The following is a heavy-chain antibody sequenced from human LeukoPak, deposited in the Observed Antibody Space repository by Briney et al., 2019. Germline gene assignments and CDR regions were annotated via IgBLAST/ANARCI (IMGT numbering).Heavy chain of an antibody. J-gene: IGHJ4*02. CDR2: ISSNGGST. D-gene: IGHD5-18*01. Sequence: PGGSLRLSCAASGFTFSSYAMHWVRQAPGKGLEYVSAISSNGGSTYYANSVKGRFTISRDNSKNTLYLQMGSLRAEDMAVYYCARGSVGTAMVYYFDYWGQGTLVTVSS. CDR3: ARGSVGTAMVYYFDY. V-gene: IGHV3-64*01. CDR1: GFTFSSYA.